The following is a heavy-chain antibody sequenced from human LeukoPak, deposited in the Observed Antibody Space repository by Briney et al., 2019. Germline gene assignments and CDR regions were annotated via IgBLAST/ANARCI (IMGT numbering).Heavy chain of an antibody. CDR3: ATWAATILGTDC. Sequence: GGSLRLSCAASGFTFSGCGMYWVRQAPGKGLEWVAFIGYDGADKYYTKSVKGRFSISRDNSKNMLFLQMDSLRVDDTALYYCATWAATILGTDCWGQGTLVTVSS. V-gene: IGHV3-30*02. CDR2: IGYDGADK. D-gene: IGHD3-3*01. CDR1: GFTFSGCG. J-gene: IGHJ4*02.